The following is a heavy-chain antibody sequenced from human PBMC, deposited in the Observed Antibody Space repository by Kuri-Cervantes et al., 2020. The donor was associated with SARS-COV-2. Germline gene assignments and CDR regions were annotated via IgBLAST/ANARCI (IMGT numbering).Heavy chain of an antibody. D-gene: IGHD5-24*01. CDR1: GFFFSSHG. Sequence: GESLKISCVASGFFFSSHGIHWVRQAPGKGLEWVSYISSSSSYTNYADSVKGRFTISRDNAKNSLYLQMNSLRAEDTAVYYCARQHRGDGYTPRSAGYFDLWGRGTLVTVSS. CDR2: ISSSSSYT. J-gene: IGHJ2*01. V-gene: IGHV3-21*05. CDR3: ARQHRGDGYTPRSAGYFDL.